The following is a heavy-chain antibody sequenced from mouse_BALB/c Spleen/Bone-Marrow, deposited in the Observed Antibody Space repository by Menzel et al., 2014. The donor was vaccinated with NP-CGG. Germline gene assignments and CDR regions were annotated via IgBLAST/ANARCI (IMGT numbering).Heavy chain of an antibody. Sequence: EVKLVESGEGLVKPGGSLKLSCAASGFTFSSYTMSWVRQTPEKRLEWVATITSGGSYTYYPDSVKGRFTISRDNAKNTLYLQMSSLKSEDTAMYYCTRDNGPFDYWGQGTTLTVSS. V-gene: IGHV5-6-4*01. CDR1: GFTFSSYT. J-gene: IGHJ2*01. D-gene: IGHD1-2*01. CDR3: TRDNGPFDY. CDR2: ITSGGSYT.